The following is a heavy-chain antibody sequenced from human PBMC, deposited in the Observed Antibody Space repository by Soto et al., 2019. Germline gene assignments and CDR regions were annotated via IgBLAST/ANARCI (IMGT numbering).Heavy chain of an antibody. D-gene: IGHD1-1*01. Sequence: GGSLRLSCAASGFTFNYYAISWVRQVPGKGLEWVSAISGTGGSTYYADSAKGRFTISRDNSKNTLYLQMNSLRAEDTAVYYCAKHLADRYHFDYWGLGTLVTVSS. CDR3: AKHLADRYHFDY. V-gene: IGHV3-23*01. CDR2: ISGTGGST. CDR1: GFTFNYYA. J-gene: IGHJ4*02.